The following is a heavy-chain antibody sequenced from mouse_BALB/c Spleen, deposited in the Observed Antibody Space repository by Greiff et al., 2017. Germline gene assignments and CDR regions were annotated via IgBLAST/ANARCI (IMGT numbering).Heavy chain of an antibody. V-gene: IGHV5-9*03. CDR2: ISSGGGNT. CDR1: GFTFSSYT. Sequence: EVHLVESGGGLVKPGGSLKLSCAASGFTFSSYTMSWVRQTPEKRLEWVATISSGGGNTYYPDSVKGRFTISRDNAKNNLYLQMSSLRSEDTALYYCARSKGNWDWFAYWGQGTLVTVSA. CDR3: ARSKGNWDWFAY. D-gene: IGHD4-1*01. J-gene: IGHJ3*01.